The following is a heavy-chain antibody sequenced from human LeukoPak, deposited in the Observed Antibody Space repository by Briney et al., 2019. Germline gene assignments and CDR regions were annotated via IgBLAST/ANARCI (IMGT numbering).Heavy chain of an antibody. J-gene: IGHJ6*02. CDR1: GGSISSSSYY. CDR2: IYYSGST. D-gene: IGHD5-18*01. CDR3: ARDLSGCSYGHGYYYYGMDV. V-gene: IGHV4-39*07. Sequence: SEALSLTCTVSGGSISSSSYYWGWIRQPPGKGLEWIGSIYYSGSTYYNPSLKSRVTISVDTAKNQFSLKLSSVTAADTAVYYCARDLSGCSYGHGYYYYGMDVWGQGTTVTVSS.